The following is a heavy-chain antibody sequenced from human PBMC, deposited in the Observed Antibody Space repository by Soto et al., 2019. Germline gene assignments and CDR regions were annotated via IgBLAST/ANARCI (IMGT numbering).Heavy chain of an antibody. D-gene: IGHD6-13*01. V-gene: IGHV4-61*01. Sequence: QVQLQESGPGLVKPSETLSLTCTVSGGSVSSGSYYWSWIRQPPGKGLEWIGYIYYSGSTNYNPCLKSRVTISVDTSKNQFSLKLSSVTAADTAVYYCARVVPTIAAAAPGWFDPWGQGTLVTVSS. CDR3: ARVVPTIAAAAPGWFDP. CDR1: GGSVSSGSYY. CDR2: IYYSGST. J-gene: IGHJ5*02.